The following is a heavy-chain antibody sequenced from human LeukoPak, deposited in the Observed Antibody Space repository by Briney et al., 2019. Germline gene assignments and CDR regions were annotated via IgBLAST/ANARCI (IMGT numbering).Heavy chain of an antibody. CDR1: GFTFSTYS. D-gene: IGHD1-26*01. V-gene: IGHV3-21*01. Sequence: PEGSLRLSCAASGFTFSTYSMNWVRQAPGKGLEWVSSISSDSNHRFYADSLKGRFTISRDNAKNSLYLQVISLRAEDTAVYYCARGRQVGAFDYWGQGTLVTVSS. CDR3: ARGRQVGAFDY. J-gene: IGHJ4*02. CDR2: ISSDSNHR.